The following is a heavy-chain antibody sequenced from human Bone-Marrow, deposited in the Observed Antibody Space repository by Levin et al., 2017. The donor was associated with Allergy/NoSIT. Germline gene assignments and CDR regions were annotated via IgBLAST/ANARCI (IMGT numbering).Heavy chain of an antibody. V-gene: IGHV3-9*01. J-gene: IGHJ4*02. CDR2: ISSNTARI. Sequence: GGSLRLSCAASGFTFDDYAMHWVRQVPGKGLEWVSGISSNTARIGYADSVKGRFTISRDNDKNSLYLEMNSLRAEDTALYYCAKDSYYYDSGLLANWGRGTLVTVSS. CDR1: GFTFDDYA. D-gene: IGHD3-22*01. CDR3: AKDSYYYDSGLLAN.